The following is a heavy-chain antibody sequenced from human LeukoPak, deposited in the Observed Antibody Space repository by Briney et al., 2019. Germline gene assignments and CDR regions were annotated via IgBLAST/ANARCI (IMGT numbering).Heavy chain of an antibody. J-gene: IGHJ4*02. CDR1: GFTFSSYA. CDR2: ISSNGGST. V-gene: IGHV3-64*01. D-gene: IGHD4-17*01. Sequence: PGGSLRLSYAASGFTFSSYAMHWVRQAPGKGLEYVSAISSNGGSTYYANSVKGRFTISRDNSKNTLYLQMGSLRAEDMAVYYCARSSSTVTPLFDYWGQGTLVTVSS. CDR3: ARSSSTVTPLFDY.